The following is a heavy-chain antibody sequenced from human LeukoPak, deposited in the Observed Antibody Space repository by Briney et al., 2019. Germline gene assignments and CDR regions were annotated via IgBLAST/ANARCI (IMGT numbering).Heavy chain of an antibody. CDR3: ASGGGITMIVVVTAPFDY. D-gene: IGHD3-22*01. CDR2: LYTSGST. V-gene: IGHV4-4*07. Sequence: SETLSLTCSVSGGSISSYYWSWIRQPAGKGLEWIGRLYTSGSTNYNPSLKSRVTMSVDTSKNQFSLKLSSVTAADTAVYYCASGGGITMIVVVTAPFDYWGQGTLVTVSS. CDR1: GGSISSYY. J-gene: IGHJ4*02.